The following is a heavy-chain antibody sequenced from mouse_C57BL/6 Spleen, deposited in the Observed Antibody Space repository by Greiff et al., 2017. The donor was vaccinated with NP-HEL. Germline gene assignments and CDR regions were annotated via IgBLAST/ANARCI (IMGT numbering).Heavy chain of an antibody. CDR1: GYTFTEYT. Sequence: VQLQQSGAELVKPGASVKLSCKASGYTFTEYTIHWVKQRSGQGLEWIGWFYPGSGSIKYNEKFKDKATLTADKSSSKVYMELSRLTSEDYAGYFGARHEGGIYDGNYDAMDYWGQGTSVTVSS. J-gene: IGHJ4*01. D-gene: IGHD2-1*01. CDR2: FYPGSGSI. CDR3: ARHEGGIYDGNYDAMDY. V-gene: IGHV1-62-2*01.